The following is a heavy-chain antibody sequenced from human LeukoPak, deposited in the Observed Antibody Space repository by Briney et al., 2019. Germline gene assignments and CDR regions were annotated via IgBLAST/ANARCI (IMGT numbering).Heavy chain of an antibody. CDR1: GGSISSSSYY. CDR3: ARSGRGGYSYGYFDY. V-gene: IGHV4-61*05. J-gene: IGHJ4*02. Sequence: KPSETLSLTCTVSGGSISSSSYYWSWIRQPPGKGLEWIGYIYYSGSTNYNPSLKSRVTISVDTSKNQFSLKLSSVTAADTAVYYCARSGRGGYSYGYFDYWGQGTLVTVSS. D-gene: IGHD5-18*01. CDR2: IYYSGST.